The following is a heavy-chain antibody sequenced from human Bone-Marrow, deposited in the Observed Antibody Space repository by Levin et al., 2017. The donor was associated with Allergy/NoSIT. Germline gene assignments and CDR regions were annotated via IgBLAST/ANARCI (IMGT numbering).Heavy chain of an antibody. CDR2: ISSSGSTI. Sequence: LSLTCAASGFTFSDYYMSWIRQAPGKGLEWVSYISSSGSTIYYADSVKGRFTISRDNAKNSLYLQMNSLRAEDTAVYYCASLSPVLVPAARGYGMDVWGQGTTVTVSS. J-gene: IGHJ6*02. CDR3: ASLSPVLVPAARGYGMDV. V-gene: IGHV3-11*01. CDR1: GFTFSDYY. D-gene: IGHD2-2*01.